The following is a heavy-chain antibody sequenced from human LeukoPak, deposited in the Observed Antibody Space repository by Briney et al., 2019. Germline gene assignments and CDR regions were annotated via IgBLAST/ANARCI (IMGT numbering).Heavy chain of an antibody. D-gene: IGHD3-22*01. J-gene: IGHJ5*02. CDR3: ARQSSGSLSLFDP. V-gene: IGHV3-30*01. CDR2: ISYDGSNK. CDR1: GFTFSSYA. Sequence: PGGSLRLSCAASGFTFSSYAMHWVRQAPGKGLEWVAVISYDGSNKYYADSVKGRFTISRDNSKNTLYLQMNSPRAEDTAVYYCARQSSGSLSLFDPWGQGTLVTVSS.